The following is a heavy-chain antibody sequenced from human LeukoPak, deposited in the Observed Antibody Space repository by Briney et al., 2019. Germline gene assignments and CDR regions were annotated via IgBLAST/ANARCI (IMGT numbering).Heavy chain of an antibody. CDR2: INPDGSGK. J-gene: IGHJ4*02. Sequence: GALRLSFEGFGFTLSSYWMDWVRPGPGEGLDWVANINPDGSGKRYVDSVKGRFTIARDNADNSLSLQMNSLRAEDTAVYYCASWGAGGNSWGQGTLVTVSS. V-gene: IGHV3-7*01. CDR1: GFTLSSYW. D-gene: IGHD3-16*01. CDR3: ASWGAGGNS.